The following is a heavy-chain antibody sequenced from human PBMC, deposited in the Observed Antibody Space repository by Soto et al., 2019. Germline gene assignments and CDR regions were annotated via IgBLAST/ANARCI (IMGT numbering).Heavy chain of an antibody. CDR2: IIPIFGTA. J-gene: IGHJ6*02. V-gene: IGHV1-69*13. CDR3: ARDCVGGHPSGCHGSYYRIDV. Sequence: ASVKVSCKASGGTFSSYAISWVRQAPGQGLEWMGGIIPIFGTANYAQKFQGRVTITADESTSTAYMELSSLRSEDTAVYYCARDCVGGHPSGCHGSYYRIDVWGQGTTVTVSS. CDR1: GGTFSSYA. D-gene: IGHD5-12*01.